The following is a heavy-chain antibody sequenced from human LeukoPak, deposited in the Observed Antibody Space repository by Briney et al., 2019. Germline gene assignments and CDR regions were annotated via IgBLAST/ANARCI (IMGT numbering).Heavy chain of an antibody. D-gene: IGHD1-26*01. J-gene: IGHJ4*02. CDR3: ARRRDSGSLQHFDY. V-gene: IGHV3-23*01. Sequence: GGSLRLSCAASGFTFSSYEMNWVRQAPGKGLEWVSATVGGGSPNTYHADSVKGRFTISRDNSKNTLFLQMNSLRAEDTAVYYCARRRDSGSLQHFDYWGQGTLVTVSS. CDR2: TVGGGSPNT. CDR1: GFTFSSYE.